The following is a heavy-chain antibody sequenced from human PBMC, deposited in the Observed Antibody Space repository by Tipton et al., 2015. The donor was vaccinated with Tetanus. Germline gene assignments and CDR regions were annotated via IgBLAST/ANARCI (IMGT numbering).Heavy chain of an antibody. D-gene: IGHD5-18*01. Sequence: RLSCAASGFTVSSNYMSWVRQAPRKGLEWVSVIYSGGSTYYADSVKGRFTISRDNSKNTLYLQMNSLRAEDTAVYYCARVGSGYSYGYEGYYYYYGMDVWGQGTTVTVSS. CDR1: GFTVSSNY. V-gene: IGHV3-53*01. CDR3: ARVGSGYSYGYEGYYYYYGMDV. CDR2: IYSGGST. J-gene: IGHJ6*02.